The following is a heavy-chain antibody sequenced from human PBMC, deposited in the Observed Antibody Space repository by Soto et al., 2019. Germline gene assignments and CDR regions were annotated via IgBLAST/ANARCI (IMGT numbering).Heavy chain of an antibody. CDR1: GFTFSNAW. CDR2: IKSKTDGGTT. D-gene: IGHD4-17*01. J-gene: IGHJ4*02. CDR3: TTAPSGENAPNFDY. Sequence: EVQLVESGGGLVKPGGSLRLSCAASGFTFSNAWMNWVRQAPGKGLEWVGRIKSKTDGGTTDYAAPVKGRFTISRDDSKNTLYLQKNRLKTEDTAVYYCTTAPSGENAPNFDYWGQGTLVTVSS. V-gene: IGHV3-15*07.